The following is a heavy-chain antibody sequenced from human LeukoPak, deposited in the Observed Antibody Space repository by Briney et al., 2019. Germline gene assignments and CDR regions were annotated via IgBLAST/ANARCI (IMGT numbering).Heavy chain of an antibody. Sequence: GGSLRLSCAASGFTFSDYYMSWIGQAPGKGLEGVSYISSSSSYTNYEDSVKGRFIISTNNAKKSLYLQMSSLRAEDTAVYYCARGSRDILTGWTGGKGTLVTVS. CDR2: ISSSSSYT. CDR3: ARGSRDILTGWT. V-gene: IGHV3-11*06. J-gene: IGHJ4*02. D-gene: IGHD3-9*01. CDR1: GFTFSDYY.